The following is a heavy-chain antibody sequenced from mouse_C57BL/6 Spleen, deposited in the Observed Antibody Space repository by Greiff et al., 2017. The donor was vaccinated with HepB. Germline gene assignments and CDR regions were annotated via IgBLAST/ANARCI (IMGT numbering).Heavy chain of an antibody. J-gene: IGHJ4*01. D-gene: IGHD1-1*01. CDR3: ARGGFYYYGSGSGDYALDY. CDR1: GYTFTSYW. CDR2: IHPNSGST. V-gene: IGHV1-64*01. Sequence: QVQLQQPGAELVKPGASVKLSCKASGYTFTSYWMHWVKQRPGQGLEWIGMIHPNSGSTNYNEKFKSKATLTVDKSSSTAYMQLSILTSEDSAVYYCARGGFYYYGSGSGDYALDYWGQGTSVTVSS.